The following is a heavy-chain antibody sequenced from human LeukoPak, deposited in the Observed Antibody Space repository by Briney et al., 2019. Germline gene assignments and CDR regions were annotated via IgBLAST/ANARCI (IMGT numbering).Heavy chain of an antibody. Sequence: GGSLRLSCATSGFSFSSYGMSWVRQAPGKGLEWVSSISGLSGRTYYADSVKGRVTISRDNSKNTLYLQMNSLRAEDTAVYYCARDESGDSYFDLWGRGTLVTVSS. D-gene: IGHD3-10*01. V-gene: IGHV3-23*01. CDR2: ISGLSGRT. CDR3: ARDESGDSYFDL. CDR1: GFSFSSYG. J-gene: IGHJ2*01.